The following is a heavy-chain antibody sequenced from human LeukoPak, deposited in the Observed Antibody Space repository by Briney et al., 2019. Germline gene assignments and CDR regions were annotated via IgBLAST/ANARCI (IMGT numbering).Heavy chain of an antibody. CDR3: ARDYLQRVQWELLPTY. CDR2: ISYDGSNK. V-gene: IGHV3-30*04. D-gene: IGHD1-26*01. Sequence: PGGSLRLSCAASGFTFSSYAMHWARQAPGKGLEWVAVISYDGSNKYYADSVKGRFTISRDNSKNTLYLQMNSLRAEDTAVYYCARDYLQRVQWELLPTYWGQGTLVTVSS. CDR1: GFTFSSYA. J-gene: IGHJ4*02.